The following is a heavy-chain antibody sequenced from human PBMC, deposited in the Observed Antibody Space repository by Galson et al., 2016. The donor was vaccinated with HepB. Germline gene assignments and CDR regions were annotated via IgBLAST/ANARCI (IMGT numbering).Heavy chain of an antibody. D-gene: IGHD3-10*01. Sequence: SLRLSCAASGFTFNSYNMNWVRQAPGKGLEWVSSISRSSRHIYYADSVKGRFTISRDNAKNSLYLQMNSLRVENTAVYFCARDREGTSRFSGDYDHYGMDVWGQGTTVTVSS. J-gene: IGHJ6*02. CDR1: GFTFNSYN. V-gene: IGHV3-21*01. CDR2: ISRSSRHI. CDR3: ARDREGTSRFSGDYDHYGMDV.